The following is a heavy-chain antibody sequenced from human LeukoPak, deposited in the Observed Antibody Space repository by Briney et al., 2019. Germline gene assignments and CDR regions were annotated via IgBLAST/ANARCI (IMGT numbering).Heavy chain of an antibody. CDR3: AKGRTNGY. D-gene: IGHD1/OR15-1a*01. Sequence: PGGSLRLSCAASGFTFSTYAMSWVRQTPERGLEWVSAISDTGGNTFYADSVKGRFTISRDNSKNTLYLQMNSLRAEDTAIYYCAKGRTNGYWGQGTLVTVSS. CDR1: GFTFSTYA. V-gene: IGHV3-23*01. CDR2: ISDTGGNT. J-gene: IGHJ4*02.